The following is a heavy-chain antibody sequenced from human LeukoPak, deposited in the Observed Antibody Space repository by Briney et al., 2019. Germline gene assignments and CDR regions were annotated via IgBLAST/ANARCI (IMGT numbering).Heavy chain of an antibody. V-gene: IGHV3-48*01. CDR3: ARDAPYYDFWSGSAHDY. J-gene: IGHJ4*02. CDR1: GFTFSSYS. Sequence: GGSLRLSCAASGFTFSSYSMNWVRQAPGKGLEWVSYISSSSSTIYYADSVKGRFTISRDNAKNSLYLQMNSLRAEDTAVYYCARDAPYYDFWSGSAHDYWGQGTLVTVSS. D-gene: IGHD3-3*01. CDR2: ISSSSSTI.